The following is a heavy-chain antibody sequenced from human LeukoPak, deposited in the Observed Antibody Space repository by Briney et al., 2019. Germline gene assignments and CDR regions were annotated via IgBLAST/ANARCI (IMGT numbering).Heavy chain of an antibody. CDR2: INPNSGGT. CDR1: GYTFTGYY. D-gene: IGHD2-15*01. CDR3: ARSGYCSGGSCSPDAFDI. Sequence: ASVKVSCKASGYTFTGYYMHWVRQAPGQGLEWMGWINPNSGGTNYAQKFQGRVTMTRDTSISTAYMELSRLRSDDTAVYYCARSGYCSGGSCSPDAFDIWGQGTMVTVSS. J-gene: IGHJ3*02. V-gene: IGHV1-2*02.